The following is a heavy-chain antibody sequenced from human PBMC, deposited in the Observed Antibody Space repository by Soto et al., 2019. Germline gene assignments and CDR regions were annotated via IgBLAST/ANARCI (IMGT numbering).Heavy chain of an antibody. Sequence: QVQLVESGGGVVQPGRSLRLSCAASGFTFSSYGMHWVRQAPGKGLEWVAVIWYDGSNKYYADSVKGRFTISRDNSKNTLYLQMNSLRAEDTAVYYCAIGRYYYDSSGKNYFDYWGQGTLVTVSS. D-gene: IGHD3-22*01. CDR3: AIGRYYYDSSGKNYFDY. J-gene: IGHJ4*02. CDR2: IWYDGSNK. V-gene: IGHV3-33*01. CDR1: GFTFSSYG.